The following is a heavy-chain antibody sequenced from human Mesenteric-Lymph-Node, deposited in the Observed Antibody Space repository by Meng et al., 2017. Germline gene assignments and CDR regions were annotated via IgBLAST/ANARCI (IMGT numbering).Heavy chain of an antibody. J-gene: IGHJ4*02. CDR1: GFTLSNYW. CDR3: ARDNSPRY. CDR2: IKEDGSEK. V-gene: IGHV3-7*01. D-gene: IGHD5-18*01. Sequence: GESLKISCATSGFTLSNYWMTWVRQAPGKGLEWVANIKEDGSEKYYVASVKGRFTISRDNAKNSMFLQMNSLRGEDTAVYYCARDNSPRYWGQGTLVTVSS.